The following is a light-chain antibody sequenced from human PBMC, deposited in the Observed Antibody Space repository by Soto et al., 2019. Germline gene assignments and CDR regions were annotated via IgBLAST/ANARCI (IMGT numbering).Light chain of an antibody. V-gene: IGLV1-40*01. J-gene: IGLJ3*02. CDR1: SSNIGAGYD. Sequence: QLVLTQPPSVSGAPGQRVTISCTGSSSNIGAGYDVHWYQQLPGTAPKLLIYGNSNRPSGVPDRFSGSKSGTSASLAITGLQDEDEADYYCQSYDSSLSGFWVFGGGTKLTVL. CDR2: GNS. CDR3: QSYDSSLSGFWV.